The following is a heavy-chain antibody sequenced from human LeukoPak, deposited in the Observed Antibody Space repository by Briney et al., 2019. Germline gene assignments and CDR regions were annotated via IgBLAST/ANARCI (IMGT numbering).Heavy chain of an antibody. V-gene: IGHV3-73*01. Sequence: GGSLRLSCAASGFSFSDSAIHWVRQTSGKGLEWVGRIRSKANNYATVYAASVKGRFTISRDDSKNTLYLQMNSLRAEDTAVYYCAKDGRDGYNYPDYWGQGTLVTVSS. CDR3: AKDGRDGYNYPDY. D-gene: IGHD5-24*01. CDR1: GFSFSDSA. J-gene: IGHJ4*02. CDR2: IRSKANNYAT.